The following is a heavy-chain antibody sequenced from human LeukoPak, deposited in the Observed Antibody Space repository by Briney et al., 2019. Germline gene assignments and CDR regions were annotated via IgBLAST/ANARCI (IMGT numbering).Heavy chain of an antibody. V-gene: IGHV4-59*01. Sequence: PSETLSLTCTVSGGSISSNYWSWIRQPPGKGLEWIGYIYYSGSTNFNPALKSRVTISVDTSKKQFSLKLTSVTAADTAVYYCARVLSTIAARPSDYWGQGALVTVSS. CDR3: ARVLSTIAARPSDY. CDR1: GGSISSNY. D-gene: IGHD6-6*01. CDR2: IYYSGST. J-gene: IGHJ4*02.